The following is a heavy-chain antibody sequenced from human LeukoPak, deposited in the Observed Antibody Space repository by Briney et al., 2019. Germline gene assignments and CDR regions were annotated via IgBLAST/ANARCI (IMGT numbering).Heavy chain of an antibody. CDR3: ARPLRGYSSSYGY. D-gene: IGHD6-13*01. CDR1: GYTFTGYY. J-gene: IGHJ4*02. Sequence: ASVKVSCKASGYTFTGYYMHWVRQAPGQGLEWMGCINPNSGGTNYAQKFQGRVTMTRDTSISTAYMELSRLRSDDTAVYYCARPLRGYSSSYGYWGQGTLVTVSS. CDR2: INPNSGGT. V-gene: IGHV1-2*02.